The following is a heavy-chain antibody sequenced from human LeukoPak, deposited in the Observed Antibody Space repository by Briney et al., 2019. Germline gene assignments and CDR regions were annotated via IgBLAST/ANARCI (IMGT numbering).Heavy chain of an antibody. J-gene: IGHJ4*02. CDR2: IESDGRRT. CDR1: GFTFSSTW. Sequence: PGGSLRLSCAASGFTFSSTWMHWVRQVPGKELVWVARIESDGRRTTYAESVKGRFTISRDNAKNPRYLKMNSLRVEDTAVYYCARDWYHAIDYWGQGTLVTVSS. D-gene: IGHD2-2*01. V-gene: IGHV3-74*03. CDR3: ARDWYHAIDY.